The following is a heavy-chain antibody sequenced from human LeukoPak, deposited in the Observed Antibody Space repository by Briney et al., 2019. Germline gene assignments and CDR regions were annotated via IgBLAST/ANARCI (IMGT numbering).Heavy chain of an antibody. CDR1: GFTFSSYA. Sequence: GGSLRLSCAASGFTFSSYAMSWVRQAPGKGLEWVSVISGSGGSTYYADSVKGRFTISRDNSKNTLYLQMNSLRAEDTAVYYCARDQRYSGSLSYYWGQGTLVTVSS. J-gene: IGHJ4*02. D-gene: IGHD1-26*01. CDR3: ARDQRYSGSLSYY. CDR2: ISGSGGST. V-gene: IGHV3-23*01.